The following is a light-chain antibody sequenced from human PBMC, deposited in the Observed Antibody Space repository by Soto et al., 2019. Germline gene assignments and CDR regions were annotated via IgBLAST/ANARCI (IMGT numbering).Light chain of an antibody. Sequence: EIVLTQSPGTLSLSPGARATLSCRASQSLSNSYLAWYQQKPGQAPRLLIKGVFTRATDIPDRFSGSGYGTAGTITISRLEPEDGSVYVGQQYESSPRTFGQGTKVDIK. CDR3: QQYESSPRT. CDR2: GVF. CDR1: QSLSNSY. V-gene: IGKV3-20*01. J-gene: IGKJ1*01.